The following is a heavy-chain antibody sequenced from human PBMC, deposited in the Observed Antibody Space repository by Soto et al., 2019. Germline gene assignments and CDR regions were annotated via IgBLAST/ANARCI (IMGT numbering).Heavy chain of an antibody. V-gene: IGHV5-10-1*01. Sequence: GAALKSSCKGSGDSFTSYWISWVRQMPGKGLEWMGRIDPSDSYTNYSPSFQGHVTISADKSISTAYLQWSSLKASDTAMYYCARHDYGDSDPLSRYYGMDVWGQGTTVTVSS. D-gene: IGHD4-17*01. J-gene: IGHJ6*02. CDR2: IDPSDSYT. CDR1: GDSFTSYW. CDR3: ARHDYGDSDPLSRYYGMDV.